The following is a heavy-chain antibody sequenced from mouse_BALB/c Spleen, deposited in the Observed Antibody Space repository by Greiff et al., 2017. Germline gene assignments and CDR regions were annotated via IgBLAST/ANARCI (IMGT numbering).Heavy chain of an antibody. CDR3: ARLYYGSSNY. J-gene: IGHJ2*01. D-gene: IGHD1-1*01. V-gene: IGHV14-3*02. CDR2: IDPANGNT. CDR1: GFNIKDTY. Sequence: VQLKESGAELVKPGASVKLSCTASGFNIKDTYMHWVKQRPEQGLEWIGRIDPANGNTKYDPKFQGKATITADTSSNTAYLQLSSLTSEDTAVYYCARLYYGSSNYWGQGTTLTVSS.